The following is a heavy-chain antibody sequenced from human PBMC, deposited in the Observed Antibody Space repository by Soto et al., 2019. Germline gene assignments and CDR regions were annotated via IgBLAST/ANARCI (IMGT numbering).Heavy chain of an antibody. D-gene: IGHD3-10*01. V-gene: IGHV4-39*01. CDR1: GGSIISSSYY. CDR3: ARRPAMVRGRLFDY. J-gene: IGHJ4*02. Sequence: SETLSLTCTVSGGSIISSSYYWVWIRQPPGKGLEWIGSIYYSGSTYYNPSLKSRITISVDTSKNQFSLKLSSVTAADTAVYYCARRPAMVRGRLFDYWGQGTLVT. CDR2: IYYSGST.